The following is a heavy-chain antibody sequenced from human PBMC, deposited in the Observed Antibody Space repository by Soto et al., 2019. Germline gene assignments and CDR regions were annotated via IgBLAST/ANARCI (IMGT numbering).Heavy chain of an antibody. V-gene: IGHV4-59*01. J-gene: IGHJ4*02. CDR3: ARVRYYGSGSYFDY. CDR1: GGSISSYY. Sequence: SETLCLTCSVSGGSISSYYWSWIRQPPGKGLEWIGYIYYSGSTNYNPSLKSRVTISVDTSKNQFSLKLSSVTAADTAVYYCARVRYYGSGSYFDYWGQGTLVTVS. D-gene: IGHD3-10*01. CDR2: IYYSGST.